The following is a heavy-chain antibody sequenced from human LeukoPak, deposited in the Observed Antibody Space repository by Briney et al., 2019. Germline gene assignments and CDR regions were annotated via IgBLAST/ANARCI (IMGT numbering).Heavy chain of an antibody. CDR1: GGSISSYY. D-gene: IGHD6-19*01. CDR3: ARATDSNGWLFDY. CDR2: INYSGST. J-gene: IGHJ4*02. V-gene: IGHV4-59*01. Sequence: SETLSLTCTVSGGSISSYYWSWIRQPPGKGLEWIGYINYSGSTIYNPSLKSRVTISVDTSRNQLSLKLTSVTAADTAVYYCARATDSNGWLFDYWGQGTLVTVSS.